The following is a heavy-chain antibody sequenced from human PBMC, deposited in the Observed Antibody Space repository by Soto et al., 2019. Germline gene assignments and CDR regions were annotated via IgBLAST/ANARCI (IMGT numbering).Heavy chain of an antibody. Sequence: LRLSCGASGFTFSSYAMSWVRQAPGKGLEWVSGVSGNSVNGRFTISRDNAKNLLYLQMNRLRAEDTAVYYCLRVSGWNFDYWGQGTPVTVSS. J-gene: IGHJ4*02. V-gene: IGHV3-21*03. CDR3: LRVSGWNFDY. CDR1: GFTFSSYA. D-gene: IGHD6-19*01. CDR2: VSG.